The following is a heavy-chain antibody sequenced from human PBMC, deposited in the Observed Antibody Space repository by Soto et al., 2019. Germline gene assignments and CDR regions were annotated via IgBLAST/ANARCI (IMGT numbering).Heavy chain of an antibody. Sequence: VQLVESGGGLVKPGGSLRLSCAASGFTFSDYYMSWIRQAPGKGLEWVSYISSSGSTIYYADSVKGRFTISRDNAKNSLYLQMNSLRAEDTAVYYCANIVVVPAAMLGYYYYYYMDVWGKGTTVTVSS. J-gene: IGHJ6*03. CDR2: ISSSGSTI. V-gene: IGHV3-11*01. CDR1: GFTFSDYY. D-gene: IGHD2-2*01. CDR3: ANIVVVPAAMLGYYYYYYMDV.